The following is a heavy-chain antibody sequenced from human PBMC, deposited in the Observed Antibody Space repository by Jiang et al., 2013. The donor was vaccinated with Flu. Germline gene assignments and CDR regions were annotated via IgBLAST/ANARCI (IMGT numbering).Heavy chain of an antibody. V-gene: IGHV3-23*01. D-gene: IGHD4-23*01. J-gene: IGHJ4*02. Sequence: SVKGRFTISRDNSKNTLYLQMNSLRAEDTAVYYCATPWGGNGNYWGQGTLVTVSS. CDR3: ATPWGGNGNY.